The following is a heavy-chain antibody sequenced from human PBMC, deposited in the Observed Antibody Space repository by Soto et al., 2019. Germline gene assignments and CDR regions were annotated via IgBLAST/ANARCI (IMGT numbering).Heavy chain of an antibody. V-gene: IGHV3-48*01. CDR1: GFTFSSYS. Sequence: GGSLRLSCAASGFTFSSYSMNWVRQAPGKGLEWVSYISSSSSTIYYADSVKGRFTISRDNAKNSLYLQMNSLRAEDTAVYYCARVTQQLVLEYYFDYWGQGTLVTVSS. D-gene: IGHD6-13*01. CDR2: ISSSSSTI. J-gene: IGHJ4*01. CDR3: ARVTQQLVLEYYFDY.